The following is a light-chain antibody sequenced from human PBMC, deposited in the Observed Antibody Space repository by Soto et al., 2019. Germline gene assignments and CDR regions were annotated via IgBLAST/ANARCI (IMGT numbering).Light chain of an antibody. J-gene: IGKJ1*01. CDR2: DAS. Sequence: IQMTHSPSTLSPSVVDRFTITCRASQSIGRFLAWYQHQPGKAPKLLIYDASTLESGVPSRFSGTGSGTEFTFSITSLQPEDFGTYYCQQCYMGWTFGQGTKVDIK. CDR1: QSIGRF. V-gene: IGKV1-5*01. CDR3: QQCYMGWT.